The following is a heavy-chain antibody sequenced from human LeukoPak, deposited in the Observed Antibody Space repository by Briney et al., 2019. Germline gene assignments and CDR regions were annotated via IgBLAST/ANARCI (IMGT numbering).Heavy chain of an antibody. D-gene: IGHD3-10*01. CDR3: AKRANISGSSEFDP. V-gene: IGHV3-23*01. J-gene: IGHJ5*02. Sequence: GGTLRFSCAASGFTFSSYGMNWVRQAPGKGLQWVSSISGSGGSTYYADSVKGRFTISRDNSKSTLYLHMTSLRAEDTAVYYCAKRANISGSSEFDPWGQGTLVTVSS. CDR2: ISGSGGST. CDR1: GFTFSSYG.